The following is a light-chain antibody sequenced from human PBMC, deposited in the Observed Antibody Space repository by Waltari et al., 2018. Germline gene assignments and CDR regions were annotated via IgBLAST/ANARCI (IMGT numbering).Light chain of an antibody. CDR2: AVS. J-gene: IGKJ1*01. Sequence: ESQWTQSPSSASASAGDRVTIPCRAAQDISSALACYQQKPGQAPNLLIYAVSSLQSGVPSRFSGSGSGTDFTLTISSLQPEDLATYYCQHGSTFPPTFGQGTKVEIK. CDR1: QDISSA. CDR3: QHGSTFPPT. V-gene: IGKV1-12*01.